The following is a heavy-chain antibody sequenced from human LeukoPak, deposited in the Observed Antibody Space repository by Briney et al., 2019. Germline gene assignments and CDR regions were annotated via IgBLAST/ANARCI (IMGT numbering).Heavy chain of an antibody. CDR2: INHSGST. V-gene: IGHV4-34*01. J-gene: IGHJ4*02. D-gene: IGHD1-26*01. CDR1: GGSFSGYY. Sequence: SETLSLTCAVYGGSFSGYYWSWIRQPPGKGLEWIGEINHSGSTNYNPSLKSRVTRSVDTSKNQFSLKLSSVTAADTAVYYCAHSGSYRFLDYWGQGTLVTVSS. CDR3: AHSGSYRFLDY.